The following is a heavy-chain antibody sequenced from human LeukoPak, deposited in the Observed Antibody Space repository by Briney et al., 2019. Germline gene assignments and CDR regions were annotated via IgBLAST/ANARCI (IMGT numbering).Heavy chain of an antibody. Sequence: SETLSLACTVSGASFSSGDQYWNWIRQSPGKGLEWIGSIHPSGTLYNNPSLESRVTMSMDTSKNQFSLNLNSVTAADTAVYFCSRGLDSRRLGYWGQGTLVTVSS. CDR1: GASFSSGDQY. CDR3: SRGLDSRRLGY. V-gene: IGHV4-31*03. J-gene: IGHJ4*02. CDR2: IHPSGTL. D-gene: IGHD3-22*01.